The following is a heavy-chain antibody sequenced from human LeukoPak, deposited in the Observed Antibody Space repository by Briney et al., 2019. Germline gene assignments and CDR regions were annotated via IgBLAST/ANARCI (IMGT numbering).Heavy chain of an antibody. CDR3: ARGRKPSGYYYYMDV. J-gene: IGHJ6*03. CDR2: ISYDGSNK. CDR1: GFTFSSYG. Sequence: PGGSLRLSCAASGFTFSSYGMSWVRQAPGKGLEWVAAISYDGSNKYYADSVKDRFTISRDNSKNTLYLHMDSLSVADTTVHYCARGRKPSGYYYYMDVWGKGTTVTV. V-gene: IGHV3-30*03.